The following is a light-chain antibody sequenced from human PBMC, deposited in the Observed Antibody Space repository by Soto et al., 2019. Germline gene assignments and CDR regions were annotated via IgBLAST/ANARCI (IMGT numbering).Light chain of an antibody. V-gene: IGLV2-14*01. CDR2: DVS. J-gene: IGLJ1*01. CDR3: SAFTGSTYV. CDR1: SSNVGGNKY. Sequence: QSMLTHPASVSGPPGQSITISCNGTSSNVGGNKYVSWYQQNPGKAPKLMICDVSNRPSGVSNRFSGSKSGNTASLTISGLQAEDEADYYCSAFTGSTYVFGTGTKVTVL.